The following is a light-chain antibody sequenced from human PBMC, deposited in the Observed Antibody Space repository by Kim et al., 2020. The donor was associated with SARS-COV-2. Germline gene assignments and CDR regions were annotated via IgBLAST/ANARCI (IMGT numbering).Light chain of an antibody. CDR3: QQYGSSRYT. CDR1: QSVRTSS. V-gene: IGKV3-20*01. CDR2: AAS. J-gene: IGKJ2*01. Sequence: FSPGDSPSLSCSARQSVRTSSLPCYQQTPGPAPRLLIYAASSSPTGIPDSFSGSGSGTDFTLTISRLEPEDFAVYYCQQYGSSRYTFGQGTKLEI.